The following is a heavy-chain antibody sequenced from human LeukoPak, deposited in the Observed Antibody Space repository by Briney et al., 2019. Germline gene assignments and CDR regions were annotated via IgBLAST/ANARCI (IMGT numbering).Heavy chain of an antibody. V-gene: IGHV3-49*04. CDR3: ARDQAMVVVSAPSY. CDR1: GFTFGDYA. CDR2: IRHKAFGETT. D-gene: IGHD2-21*02. Sequence: GGSLRLSCTASGFTFGDYAMSWVRQAPGKGLEWVAFIRHKAFGETTEYAASVKNRFTISRDDSKSIAYLQMNSLKTEDTAVYYCARDQAMVVVSAPSYWGPGTLVVVSS. J-gene: IGHJ4*02.